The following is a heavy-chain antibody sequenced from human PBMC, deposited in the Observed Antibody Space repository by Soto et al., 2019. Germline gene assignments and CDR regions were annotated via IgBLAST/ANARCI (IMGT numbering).Heavy chain of an antibody. CDR1: GYIFTNYD. J-gene: IGHJ6*02. Sequence: ASVKVSCKASGYIFTNYDINWVRQATGQGLEYLGWINPNSGNTGYVQKFQGRVTMTRNTSASTAYMELNSLRSEDTAVYYCARHTAPSDFWGQGTTVTLSS. CDR3: ARHTAPSDF. CDR2: INPNSGNT. V-gene: IGHV1-8*01. D-gene: IGHD4-17*01.